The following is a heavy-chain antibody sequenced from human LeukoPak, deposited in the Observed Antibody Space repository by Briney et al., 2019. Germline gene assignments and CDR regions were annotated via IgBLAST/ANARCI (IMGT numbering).Heavy chain of an antibody. V-gene: IGHV3-30-3*01. CDR1: GFTFSSYA. J-gene: IGHJ5*02. CDR3: ARVRGTNWFDP. Sequence: PGGSLRLSCAASGFTFSSYAMHWVRQAPGKGLEWVAVISYDGSNKYYADSVKGRFTISRDNSKNTLYLQMNSLRAEDTAVYYCARVRGTNWFDPWGQGTLVTVSS. D-gene: IGHD1/OR15-1a*01. CDR2: ISYDGSNK.